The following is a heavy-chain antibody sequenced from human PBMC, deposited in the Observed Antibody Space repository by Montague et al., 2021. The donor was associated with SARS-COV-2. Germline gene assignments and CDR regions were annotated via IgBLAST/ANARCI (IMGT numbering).Heavy chain of an antibody. CDR3: ARGIFTIPFIPAHYYMDV. CDR2: IYYSGST. CDR1: GGSISRYY. Sequence: SETLSLTCTVSGGSISRYYWSWIRQPPGKGLEWIGYIYYSGSTNYNPSLKSRVTISVDTSKNQFSLKLSAVTAADTAVYYCARGIFTIPFIPAHYYMDVWGKGTTVTVSS. V-gene: IGHV4-59*01. J-gene: IGHJ6*03. D-gene: IGHD3-3*01.